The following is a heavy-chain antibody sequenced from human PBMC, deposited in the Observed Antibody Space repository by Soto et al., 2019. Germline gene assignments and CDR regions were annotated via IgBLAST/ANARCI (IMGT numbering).Heavy chain of an antibody. Sequence: EVQLVESGGGLVQPGGSLRLSCAASGFTFSSYSMNWVRQAPGKGLEWVSYISSSSSTIYYADSVKGRFTISRDNAKNSLYLQMNSLRDEDTAVYYCARGYHYYDSSGYYSSAEYFQHWGQGTLVTVSS. V-gene: IGHV3-48*02. CDR1: GFTFSSYS. CDR3: ARGYHYYDSSGYYSSAEYFQH. J-gene: IGHJ1*01. CDR2: ISSSSSTI. D-gene: IGHD3-22*01.